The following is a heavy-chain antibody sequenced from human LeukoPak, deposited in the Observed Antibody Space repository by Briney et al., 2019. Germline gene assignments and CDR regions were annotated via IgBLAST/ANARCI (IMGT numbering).Heavy chain of an antibody. Sequence: GGSLRLSCAASGFTFSSFAMIWVRQPPGKGLEWVSSIFQGGGEIHYADSVKGRFTVSRGNSRNTLYLQMISLRAEDTAVYYCARDLRHEKWELRDCWGQGTLVTVSS. CDR2: IFQGGGEI. CDR1: GFTFSSFA. J-gene: IGHJ4*02. V-gene: IGHV3-23*01. CDR3: ARDLRHEKWELRDC. D-gene: IGHD1-26*01.